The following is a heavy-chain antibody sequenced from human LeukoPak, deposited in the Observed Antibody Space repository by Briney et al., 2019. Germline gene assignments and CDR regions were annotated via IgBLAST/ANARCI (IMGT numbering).Heavy chain of an antibody. Sequence: ASVKVSCKASGYTFTSYDINWVRQATGQGLEWMGWMNPNSGNTGYAQKFQGRATITRNTSISTAYMELSSLRSEDTAVYYCARGWFGRGGDLDYWGQGTLVTVSS. V-gene: IGHV1-8*03. CDR1: GYTFTSYD. CDR3: ARGWFGRGGDLDY. CDR2: MNPNSGNT. D-gene: IGHD3-10*01. J-gene: IGHJ4*02.